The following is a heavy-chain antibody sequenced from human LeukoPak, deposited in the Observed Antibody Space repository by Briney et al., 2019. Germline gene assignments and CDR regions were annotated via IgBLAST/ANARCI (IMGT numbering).Heavy chain of an antibody. CDR2: ISSSGKA. D-gene: IGHD1-26*01. J-gene: IGHJ4*02. Sequence: SETLFLTCAVSGGSITTTDFDWAWIRQPPGQGFEWIATISSSGKAYYYPSLMSRVTISVDTSKNQFSLDVTSVTAADTGLLYRARFKGGTGFDYWGRGILVIVS. CDR1: GGSITTTDFD. CDR3: ARFKGGTGFDY. V-gene: IGHV4-39*01.